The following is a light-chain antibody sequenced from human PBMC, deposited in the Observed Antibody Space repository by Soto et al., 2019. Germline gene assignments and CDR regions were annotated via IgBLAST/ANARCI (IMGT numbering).Light chain of an antibody. CDR1: QSISSW. CDR2: KAS. Sequence: DIQMTQSPSTLSASVGDRVTITCRASQSISSWLAWYQQKPGKAPKVLIYKASSLESGVPSRFSDSGSGTEFTLTIRSLQPDDFETYYCQQYKSYWTFGQGTKVEIK. J-gene: IGKJ1*01. CDR3: QQYKSYWT. V-gene: IGKV1-5*03.